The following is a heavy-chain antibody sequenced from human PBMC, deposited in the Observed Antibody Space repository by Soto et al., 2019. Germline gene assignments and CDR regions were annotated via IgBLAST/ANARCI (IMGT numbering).Heavy chain of an antibody. CDR2: ISVSGDTT. V-gene: IGHV3-23*01. Sequence: PGGSLRLSCAASGFTFSSFAMNWVRQAPGKGLEWVSTISVSGDTTTYADSVKGRFTISRDNSMDTLYLQMNSLRAEDTALYFCAKDGVGWVTTVSYFDSWGQGTPVTVSS. J-gene: IGHJ4*02. D-gene: IGHD4-4*01. CDR1: GFTFSSFA. CDR3: AKDGVGWVTTVSYFDS.